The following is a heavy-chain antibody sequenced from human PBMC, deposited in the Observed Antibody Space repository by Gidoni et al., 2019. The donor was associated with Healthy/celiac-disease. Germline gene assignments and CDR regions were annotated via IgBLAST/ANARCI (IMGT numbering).Heavy chain of an antibody. CDR3: ARVALTLYYYDSSGTDFDY. V-gene: IGHV3-30*01. CDR1: GFTFRSYA. J-gene: IGHJ4*02. D-gene: IGHD3-22*01. CDR2: ISYDGSNK. Sequence: QVQLVESGGGVVQPGRSLRLSCAASGFTFRSYAMHWVRQAPGKGLEWVAVISYDGSNKYYADSVKGRFTISRDNSKNTLYLQMNSLRAEDTAVYYCARVALTLYYYDSSGTDFDYWGQGTLVTVSS.